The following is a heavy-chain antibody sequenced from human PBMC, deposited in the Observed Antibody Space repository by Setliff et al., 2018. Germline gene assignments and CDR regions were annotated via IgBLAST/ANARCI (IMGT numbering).Heavy chain of an antibody. Sequence: TLSLTCNVSGGSVSSTSHYWGWIRQPPGKGMEWIGSVYYSGYTYYNPSLQSRVTISVDMSKNQFSLKLTSVTAADTAVYYCARVDFTMIQGVLGLWGQGTLVTVS. CDR2: VYYSGYT. V-gene: IGHV4-39*07. J-gene: IGHJ1*01. CDR1: GGSVSSTSHY. CDR3: ARVDFTMIQGVLGL. D-gene: IGHD3-10*01.